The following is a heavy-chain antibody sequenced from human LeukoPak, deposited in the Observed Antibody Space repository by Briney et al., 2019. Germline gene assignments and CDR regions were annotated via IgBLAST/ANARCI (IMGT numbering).Heavy chain of an antibody. CDR2: ITGSGSST. J-gene: IGHJ4*02. Sequence: PGGSLRLSCVASGFTFSSYAMNWVRQAPGKGLEWVSSITGSGSSTYYADSVKGRFTMSRDNSKNTLYLQMNSLRAEDTAVYYCAKNIAVAGTGDYWGQGTLVTVSS. CDR3: AKNIAVAGTGDY. D-gene: IGHD6-19*01. V-gene: IGHV3-23*01. CDR1: GFTFSSYA.